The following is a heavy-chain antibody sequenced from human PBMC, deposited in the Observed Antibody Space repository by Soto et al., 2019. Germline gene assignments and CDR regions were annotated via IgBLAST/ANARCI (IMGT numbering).Heavy chain of an antibody. D-gene: IGHD3-3*01. J-gene: IGHJ5*02. CDR3: ARDPHYDFWSGYYRQKWFDP. V-gene: IGHV3-21*01. Sequence: PGGSLRLSCAASGFTFSSYSMNWVRQAPGKGLEWVSSISSSSSYIYYADSVKGRFTISRDNAKNSLYLQMNSLRAEDTAVYYCARDPHYDFWSGYYRQKWFDPWGPGPLVTVSS. CDR2: ISSSSSYI. CDR1: GFTFSSYS.